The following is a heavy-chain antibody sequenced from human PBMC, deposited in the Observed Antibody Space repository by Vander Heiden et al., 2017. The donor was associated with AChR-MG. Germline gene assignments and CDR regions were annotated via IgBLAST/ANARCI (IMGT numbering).Heavy chain of an antibody. Sequence: EVQLVESGGVVVQPGGSLRLSCAASGFTFDDYTMHWVRQAPGKGLEWVSLISWDGGSTYYADSVKGRFTISRDNSKNSLYLQMNSLRTEDTALYYCAKDDGMGLNVAALDYWGQGTLVTVSS. CDR1: GFTFDDYT. J-gene: IGHJ4*02. CDR3: AKDDGMGLNVAALDY. CDR2: ISWDGGST. V-gene: IGHV3-43*01. D-gene: IGHD1-26*01.